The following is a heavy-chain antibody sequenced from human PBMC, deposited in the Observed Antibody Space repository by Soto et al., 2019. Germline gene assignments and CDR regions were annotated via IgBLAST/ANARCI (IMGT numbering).Heavy chain of an antibody. J-gene: IGHJ4*02. CDR3: ARAWRKYYFDY. CDR2: ISSSSSYI. CDR1: GFTFSSYS. Sequence: GGSLRLSCAASGFTFSSYSMNWVRQAPGKGLEWVSSISSSSSYIYYADSVKGRFTISRDNAKNSLYLQMNSLRAEDTAVYYCARAWRKYYFDYWGQGTLVTVSS. V-gene: IGHV3-21*01.